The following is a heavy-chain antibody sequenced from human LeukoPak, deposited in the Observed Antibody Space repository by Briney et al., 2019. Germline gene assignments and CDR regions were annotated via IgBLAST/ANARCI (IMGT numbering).Heavy chain of an antibody. Sequence: ASVKVSCKASGYTFTGYYMNWVRQAPGQGLEWMGWINPNSGGTNYAQKFQGRVTMTRDTSISTAYMELSRLRSDDTAVYYCARIMEYYDFTPRGFDIWGQGTMVAVSS. CDR3: ARIMEYYDFTPRGFDI. V-gene: IGHV1-2*02. CDR1: GYTFTGYY. D-gene: IGHD3/OR15-3a*01. CDR2: INPNSGGT. J-gene: IGHJ3*02.